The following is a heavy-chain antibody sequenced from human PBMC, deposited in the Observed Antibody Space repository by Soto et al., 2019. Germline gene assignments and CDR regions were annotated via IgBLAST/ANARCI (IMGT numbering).Heavy chain of an antibody. CDR3: AHRRIAVAGTRRWAEYFQH. V-gene: IGHV2-5*01. CDR2: IYWNDDK. J-gene: IGHJ1*01. D-gene: IGHD6-19*01. CDR1: GFSLSTSGVG. Sequence: SGPTLVNPTQPLTLTCTFSGFSLSTSGVGVGWIRQPPGKALERLALIYWNDDKRYSPSLKSRLTIPKDTPKNQVVLTITNMDPVDTATHYCAHRRIAVAGTRRWAEYFQHWGQGTLGTVCS.